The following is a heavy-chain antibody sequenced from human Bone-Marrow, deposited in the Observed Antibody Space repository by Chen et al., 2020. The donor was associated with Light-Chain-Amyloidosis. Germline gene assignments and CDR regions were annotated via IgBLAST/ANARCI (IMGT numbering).Heavy chain of an antibody. CDR1: GFNFSSFG. CDR2: VSGSTVST. V-gene: IGHV3-23*04. Sequence: EVQLVESGGGLVQPGGSLRLSCATSGFNFSSFGMSWVRRAPGKGLELVSTVSGSTVSTYYAGAVKGRFIISRDNSKSTLYLQMNSLRAGDTAVYFCTRKGGYFDFWGQGSLVTVSS. J-gene: IGHJ4*02. D-gene: IGHD3-10*01. CDR3: TRKGGYFDF.